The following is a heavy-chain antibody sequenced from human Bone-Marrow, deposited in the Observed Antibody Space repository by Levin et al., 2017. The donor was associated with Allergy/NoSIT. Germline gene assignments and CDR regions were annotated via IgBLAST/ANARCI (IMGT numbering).Heavy chain of an antibody. Sequence: PSETLSLTCAVYGGSFSGYFWTWIRQPPGKGPEWIGEINHSGSTNYNPSLKSRVTISVDTSKNQFSLRLSSVTAADTATYYCAREGDDCSSVSCFAGYDYGLDVWGQGTTVTVSS. CDR1: GGSFSGYF. CDR3: AREGDDCSSVSCFAGYDYGLDV. CDR2: INHSGST. D-gene: IGHD2-2*01. V-gene: IGHV4-34*01. J-gene: IGHJ6*02.